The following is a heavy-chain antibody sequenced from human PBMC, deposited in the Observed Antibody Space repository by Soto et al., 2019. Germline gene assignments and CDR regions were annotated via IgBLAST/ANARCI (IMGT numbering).Heavy chain of an antibody. Sequence: EVQLLESGGGLVQPGGSLRLSCAASGFTFSSYAMSWVRQAPGKGLEWVSVISGSGDSTYYADSVRGRFTISRDNSKNTLYLQMNSLRAEDPAVYDCAKDRDGAAAGPTKFYGMDVWGQGTTVTVSS. J-gene: IGHJ6*02. CDR2: ISGSGDST. CDR1: GFTFSSYA. V-gene: IGHV3-23*01. D-gene: IGHD6-13*01. CDR3: AKDRDGAAAGPTKFYGMDV.